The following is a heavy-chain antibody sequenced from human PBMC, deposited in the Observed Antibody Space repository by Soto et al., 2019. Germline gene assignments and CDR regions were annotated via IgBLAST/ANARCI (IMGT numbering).Heavy chain of an antibody. CDR1: GVSVSGGNYY. CDR2: MYYRGST. J-gene: IGHJ6*02. Sequence: TSETLSLTCTVSGVSVSGGNYYWSWIRQPPGKGLEWIGYMYYRGSTHSNPSLKNRVTFLVDTSKNQFSLRLTSVTAADSAVYYCAGDKKNSDYYSGMDVWGQGTTVTVSS. CDR3: AGDKKNSDYYSGMDV. D-gene: IGHD3-10*01. V-gene: IGHV4-30-4*01.